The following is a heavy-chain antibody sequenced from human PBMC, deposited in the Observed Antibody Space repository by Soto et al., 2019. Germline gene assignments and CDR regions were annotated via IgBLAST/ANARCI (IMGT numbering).Heavy chain of an antibody. J-gene: IGHJ4*02. CDR1: GYTFTSYG. D-gene: IGHD6-13*01. CDR3: ARIAAAHYARYYFDY. CDR2: ISAYNGNT. V-gene: IGHV1-18*01. Sequence: GASVKVSCKASGYTFTSYGISWVRQAPGQGLEWMGWISAYNGNTNYAQKLQGRVTMTTDTSTSTAYMELRSLRSDDTAVYYCARIAAAHYARYYFDYRAQRTPVTVSS.